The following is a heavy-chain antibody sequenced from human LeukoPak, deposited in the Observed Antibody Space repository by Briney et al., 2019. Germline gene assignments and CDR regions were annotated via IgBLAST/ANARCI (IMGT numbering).Heavy chain of an antibody. CDR3: ASNPRRANWFDP. Sequence: AGSLRLSCAASGFTFSSYGMHWVRQAPGRGLEWVAVISYDGSNKYYADSVKGRFTISRDNSKNTLYLQMNSLRAEDTAVYYCASNPRRANWFDPWGQGTLVTVSS. D-gene: IGHD6-6*01. CDR2: ISYDGSNK. J-gene: IGHJ5*02. CDR1: GFTFSSYG. V-gene: IGHV3-30*03.